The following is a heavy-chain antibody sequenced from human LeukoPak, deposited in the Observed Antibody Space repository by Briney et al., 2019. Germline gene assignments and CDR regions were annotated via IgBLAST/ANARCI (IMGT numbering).Heavy chain of an antibody. Sequence: GGSLRLSCAASGFTFSSYGMHWVRQAPGKGLEWVAVMSYDGSNKYYADSVKGRFTISRDNSKNTLYLQMNSLRAEDTAVYYCAKDPCSSTSCYFDYWGQGTLVTVSS. J-gene: IGHJ4*02. V-gene: IGHV3-30*18. CDR3: AKDPCSSTSCYFDY. CDR1: GFTFSSYG. CDR2: MSYDGSNK. D-gene: IGHD2-2*01.